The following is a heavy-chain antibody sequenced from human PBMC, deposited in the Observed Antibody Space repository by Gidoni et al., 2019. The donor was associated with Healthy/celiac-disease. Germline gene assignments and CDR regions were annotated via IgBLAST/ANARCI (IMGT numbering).Heavy chain of an antibody. Sequence: QVQLVQSGAEVKKPGSSVKVSCKASGGTFSSYTISWVRQDPGQGLEWMGRIIPILGIANYAQKFQGRVTITADKSTSTAYMELSSLRSEDTAVYYCARDRPTTGKSDAFDIWGQGTMVTVSS. CDR3: ARDRPTTGKSDAFDI. D-gene: IGHD4-4*01. J-gene: IGHJ3*02. CDR1: GGTFSSYT. CDR2: IIPILGIA. V-gene: IGHV1-69*08.